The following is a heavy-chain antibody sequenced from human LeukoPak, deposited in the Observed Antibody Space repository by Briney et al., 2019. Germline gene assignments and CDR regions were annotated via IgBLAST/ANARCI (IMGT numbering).Heavy chain of an antibody. D-gene: IGHD3-10*01. Sequence: GGSLTLSCAASGFTFSSYEMNWVRQAPGKGLEWISYISSGGSSIHYTDAVKGRFTISRDDAKNSLLLHMNSLRAEDTAVYYCARGVWFGEGMGGQGTLVTVSS. CDR1: GFTFSSYE. CDR2: ISSGGSSI. J-gene: IGHJ4*02. V-gene: IGHV3-48*03. CDR3: ARGVWFGEGM.